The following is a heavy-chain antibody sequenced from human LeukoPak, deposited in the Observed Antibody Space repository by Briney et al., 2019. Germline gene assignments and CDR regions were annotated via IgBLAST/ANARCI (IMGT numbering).Heavy chain of an antibody. Sequence: SEPLPLTCTSSGGSISSGSYYWSWTRRPAGKGLEWIGRIYTSGSTNYNPSLKSRVTISVDTSKNQFSLKLSSVSDADTAVYYCARESSGWYTVIFDYWGQGTLVTVSS. CDR2: IYTSGST. CDR3: ARESSGWYTVIFDY. CDR1: GGSISSGSYY. J-gene: IGHJ4*02. V-gene: IGHV4-61*02. D-gene: IGHD6-19*01.